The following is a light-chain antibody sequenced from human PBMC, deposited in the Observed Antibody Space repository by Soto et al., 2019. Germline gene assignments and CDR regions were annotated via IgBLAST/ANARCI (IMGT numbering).Light chain of an antibody. CDR3: QQRSNWLT. CDR2: DAS. CDR1: QSVSSY. J-gene: IGKJ3*01. V-gene: IGKV3-11*01. Sequence: EIVLTQSPATLSLSPGERATLSCRASQSVSSYLAWYQQKPGQAPRLLIYDASNRATGIPARFSGSGSGTDFTLTISSREPKDFAVYYCQQRSNWLTFGPGTKVDIK.